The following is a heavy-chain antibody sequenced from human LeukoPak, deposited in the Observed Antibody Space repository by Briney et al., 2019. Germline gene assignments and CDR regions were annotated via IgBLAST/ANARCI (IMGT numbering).Heavy chain of an antibody. CDR2: IYPGGST. D-gene: IGHD3-10*01. CDR3: AILGITMVRGVVSSFDY. Sequence: GGSLRLSCAASGFTITSNYMSWLRQAPGKGLEWVSVIYPGGSTYFADSVKGRFTISRDNSKNTLYLQMNNLRVEDTAVYYCAILGITMVRGVVSSFDYWGQGTLVTVSS. CDR1: GFTITSNY. V-gene: IGHV3-53*01. J-gene: IGHJ4*02.